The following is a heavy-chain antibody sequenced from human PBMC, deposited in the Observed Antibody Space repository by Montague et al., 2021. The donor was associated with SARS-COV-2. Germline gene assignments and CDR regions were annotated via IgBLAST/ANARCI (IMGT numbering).Heavy chain of an antibody. D-gene: IGHD4-17*01. CDR3: ARDNYGDWGYYGLDV. J-gene: IGHJ6*02. Sequence: SETLSLTCTISGGSIVTYYWNWTRQSPGKGLEWLGYIYYTGSTKYSPSLKSRVTISMATSRDQLSLRLKSVTAADTAVYYCARDNYGDWGYYGLDVWGQGTTVIVSS. CDR1: GGSIVTYY. V-gene: IGHV4-59*01. CDR2: IYYTGST.